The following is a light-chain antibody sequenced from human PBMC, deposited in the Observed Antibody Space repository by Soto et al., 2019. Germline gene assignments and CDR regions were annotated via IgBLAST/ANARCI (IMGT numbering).Light chain of an antibody. CDR1: QDISNY. V-gene: IGKV1-33*01. CDR2: DAS. Sequence: SLTASVGDRVTVTCQASQDISNYLNWYQQKPGKAPKLLIYDASNLETGVPSRFSGSGSGTDFSFTISGLLPAEDATCYCRKDYAFPLLTFGGVTNVDIK. CDR3: RKDYAFPLLT. J-gene: IGKJ4*01.